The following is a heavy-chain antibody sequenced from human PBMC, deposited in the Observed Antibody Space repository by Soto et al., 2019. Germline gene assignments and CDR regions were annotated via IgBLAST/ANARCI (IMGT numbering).Heavy chain of an antibody. Sequence: GGSLRLSCAASGFTFSSYAMSWVRQAPGKGLEWVSAISGSGGSTHYADSVKGRFTISRDNSKNTLYLQMNSLRVEDTAVYYCAKGEYPSGCYLQAPFDYWGQGALVTVSS. D-gene: IGHD6-19*01. J-gene: IGHJ4*02. CDR2: ISGSGGST. CDR1: GFTFSSYA. CDR3: AKGEYPSGCYLQAPFDY. V-gene: IGHV3-23*01.